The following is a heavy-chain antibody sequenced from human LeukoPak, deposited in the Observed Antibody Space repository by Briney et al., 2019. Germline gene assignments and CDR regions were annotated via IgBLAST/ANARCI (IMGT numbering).Heavy chain of an antibody. D-gene: IGHD1-26*01. J-gene: IGHJ6*03. CDR2: ISTSSSTI. CDR1: GVTFRSYS. CDR3: ARGKWGLFYYMDV. Sequence: GGSLRLSCAASGVTFRSYSMNWVRQAPGKGLEWVSYISTSSSTIYDADSVSGRFTISRDNAKNSLYLQMNSLRAEDTAVYYCARGKWGLFYYMDVWGKGTKVTVSS. V-gene: IGHV3-48*01.